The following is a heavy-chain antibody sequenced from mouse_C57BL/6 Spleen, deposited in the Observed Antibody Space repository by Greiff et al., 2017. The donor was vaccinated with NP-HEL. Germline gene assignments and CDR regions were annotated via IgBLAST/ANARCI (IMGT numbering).Heavy chain of an antibody. D-gene: IGHD2-2*01. CDR2: IYPRDGST. CDR3: ARDGVTTQLRFAY. CDR1: GYTFTSYD. V-gene: IGHV1-85*01. Sequence: VKLQESGPELVKPGASVKLSCKASGYTFTSYDINWVKQRPGQGLEWIGWIYPRDGSTKYNEKFKGKATLTVDTSSSTAYMELHSLTSEDSAVYFCARDGVTTQLRFAYWGQGTLVTVSA. J-gene: IGHJ3*01.